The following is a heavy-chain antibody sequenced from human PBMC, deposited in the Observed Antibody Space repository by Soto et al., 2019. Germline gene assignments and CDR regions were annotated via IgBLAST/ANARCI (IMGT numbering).Heavy chain of an antibody. CDR3: ARLPFSYYYYYGMDV. J-gene: IGHJ6*02. CDR1: GGSFSGYY. V-gene: IGHV4-34*01. Sequence: SETLSLTCAVYGGSFSGYYWSWIRQPPGKGLEWVGEINHSGSTNYNPSLKSRVTISVDTFKNQFSLKLSSVTAADTAVYYCARLPFSYYYYYGMDVWGQGTTVTVSS. CDR2: INHSGST.